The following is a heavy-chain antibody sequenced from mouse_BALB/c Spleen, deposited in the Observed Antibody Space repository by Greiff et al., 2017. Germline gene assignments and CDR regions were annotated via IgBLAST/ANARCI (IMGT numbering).Heavy chain of an antibody. V-gene: IGHV1S137*01. CDR1: GYTFTDYA. J-gene: IGHJ4*01. Sequence: QVQLQQSGAELVRPGVSVKISCKGSGYTFTDYAMHWVKQSHAKSLEWIGVISTYYGDASYNQKFKGKATMTVDKSSSTAYMELARLTSEGSAIYYCARGDYYGSRYYAMDYWGQGTSVTVSS. CDR2: ISTYYGDA. D-gene: IGHD1-1*01. CDR3: ARGDYYGSRYYAMDY.